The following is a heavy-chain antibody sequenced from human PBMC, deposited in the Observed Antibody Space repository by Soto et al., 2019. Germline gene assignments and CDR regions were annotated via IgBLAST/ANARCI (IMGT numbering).Heavy chain of an antibody. D-gene: IGHD1-1*01. CDR1: GYSFTNYW. CDR3: ARQDPGTLSF. J-gene: IGHJ4*02. CDR2: IYPGDSDT. V-gene: IGHV5-51*01. Sequence: PGESLKISCKASGYSFTNYWIGWVRQMPGKGLEWMGIIYPGDSDTRYRPSFQGQVSISADKSISTAYLQWSSLKASDTAMYYCARQDPGTLSFWGQGTLVTVSS.